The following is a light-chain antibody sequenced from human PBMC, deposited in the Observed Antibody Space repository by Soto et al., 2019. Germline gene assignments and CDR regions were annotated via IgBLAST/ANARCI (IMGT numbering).Light chain of an antibody. Sequence: EIVLSQSPGTLSLTPGETATLSCRASQSVSSTYLAWYQQKPGQAPGLLLYGASNRASGIPGRFSGSGSGTDFTLTISRLEPEDFAVYYCQQYGSSPWTFGQGTMVDIK. J-gene: IGKJ1*01. CDR2: GAS. CDR3: QQYGSSPWT. CDR1: QSVSSTY. V-gene: IGKV3-20*01.